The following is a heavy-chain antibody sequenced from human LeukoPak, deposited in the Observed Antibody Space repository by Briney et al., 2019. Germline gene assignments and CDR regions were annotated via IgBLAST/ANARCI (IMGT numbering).Heavy chain of an antibody. Sequence: SVKVSCKASGGTFSSYAISWVRQAPGQGLEWMGGIIPIFGTANYAQKFQGRVTITTDESTSTAYMGLSSLRSEDTAVYYCARVRRDGYNAVDYWGQGTLVTVSS. CDR3: ARVRRDGYNAVDY. D-gene: IGHD5-24*01. CDR2: IIPIFGTA. J-gene: IGHJ4*02. V-gene: IGHV1-69*05. CDR1: GGTFSSYA.